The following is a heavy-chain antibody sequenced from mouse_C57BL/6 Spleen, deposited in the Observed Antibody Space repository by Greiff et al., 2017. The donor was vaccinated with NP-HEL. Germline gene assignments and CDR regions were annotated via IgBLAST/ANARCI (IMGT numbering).Heavy chain of an antibody. Sequence: VQLQQSGAELARPGASVKLSCKASGYTFTSYGISWVKQRTGQGLEWIGEIYPRSGNTYYNEKFKGKATLTTDKSSSTAYMELRSLTSEDSAVYYCARRGLLPSYYAMDYWGQGTSVTVSS. CDR1: GYTFTSYG. CDR2: IYPRSGNT. D-gene: IGHD2-3*01. CDR3: ARRGLLPSYYAMDY. J-gene: IGHJ4*01. V-gene: IGHV1-81*01.